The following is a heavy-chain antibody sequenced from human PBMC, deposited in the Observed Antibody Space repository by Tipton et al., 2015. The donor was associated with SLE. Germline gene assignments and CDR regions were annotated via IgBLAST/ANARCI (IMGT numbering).Heavy chain of an antibody. J-gene: IGHJ3*02. V-gene: IGHV4-39*07. CDR3: AREGGDIFGDAFDI. CDR2: IYYSGST. D-gene: IGHD3-3*02. Sequence: TLSLTCTVSGDSISSTNYYWGWIRQPPGKGLEWIANIYYSGSTYYSASLKSRVTMSVDTPKNQFSLKLTSVTAGDTAVYYCAREGGDIFGDAFDIWGRGTMVTVSS. CDR1: GDSISSTNYY.